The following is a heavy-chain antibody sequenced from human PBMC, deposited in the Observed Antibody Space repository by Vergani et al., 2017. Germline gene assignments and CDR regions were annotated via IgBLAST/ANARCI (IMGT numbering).Heavy chain of an antibody. CDR1: GGTFSSSG. D-gene: IGHD6-13*01. J-gene: IGHJ6*03. CDR2: IIPMYGTT. V-gene: IGHV1-69*13. CDR3: ARAAQYSSSWYVNYYYYMDV. Sequence: QVQLVQSGTEMKKPGSSVKVSCKASGGTFSSSGLSWARQAPGQGLEWMGRIIPMYGTTNYAQKFQGRVTMTADESTSTAFMELRSLRSEDMAVYYCARAAQYSSSWYVNYYYYMDVWGKGTTVTVSS.